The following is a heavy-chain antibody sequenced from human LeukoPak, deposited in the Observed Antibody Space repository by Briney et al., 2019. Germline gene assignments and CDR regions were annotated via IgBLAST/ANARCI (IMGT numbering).Heavy chain of an antibody. CDR2: ISGSGGRT. CDR1: GFTFSRYG. D-gene: IGHD3-10*01. V-gene: IGHV3-23*01. J-gene: IGHJ6*03. Sequence: GGTLRLSCAASGFTFSRYGMSWVRQAPGKGLEWVSAISGSGGRTYYADSVKGRFTISRDNSKNTLYLQMNSLRAEDTAVYNCAKGDFYGSGRGYYYYMDVWGKGTTVTISS. CDR3: AKGDFYGSGRGYYYYMDV.